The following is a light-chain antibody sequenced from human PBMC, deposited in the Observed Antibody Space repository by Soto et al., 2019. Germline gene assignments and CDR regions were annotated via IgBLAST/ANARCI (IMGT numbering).Light chain of an antibody. CDR2: GAS. Sequence: ERVMTQSPATLSVSPGERATLSCRASQSVGGDLAWYQQKPGQAPRLLIHGASRRATGTPDRFSGSGSGTDFTLTINRLEPEDFAVYYCQQYGGSPWTFGQGTKVDIK. CDR3: QQYGGSPWT. CDR1: QSVGGD. J-gene: IGKJ1*01. V-gene: IGKV3-20*01.